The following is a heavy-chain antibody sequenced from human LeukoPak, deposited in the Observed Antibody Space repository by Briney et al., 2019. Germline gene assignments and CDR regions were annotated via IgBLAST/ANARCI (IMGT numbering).Heavy chain of an antibody. Sequence: PGGSLRLSCVTSGFNFSDSRMTWVRQAPGKGLQWVANVNRDGTEKHFLDSVEGRFTISSDNAKKSLYLQMSSLRPQDTAVYFCVRGDWYFESWGQGTLVTVSS. J-gene: IGHJ4*02. CDR3: VRGDWYFES. CDR2: VNRDGTEK. V-gene: IGHV3-7*04. CDR1: GFNFSDSR. D-gene: IGHD2-21*01.